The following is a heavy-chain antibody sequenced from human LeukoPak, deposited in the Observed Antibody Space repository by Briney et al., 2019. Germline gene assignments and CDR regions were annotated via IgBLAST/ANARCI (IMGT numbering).Heavy chain of an antibody. CDR2: IYYSGST. J-gene: IGHJ4*02. CDR3: ATSYCSGGSCYSPFDY. D-gene: IGHD2-15*01. CDR1: GGSISSYY. Sequence: PSETLSLTCTVSGGSISSYYWRWIRQPPGKGLEWIGYIYYSGSTNYNPSLKSRVTISVDTSKNQFSLKLSSVTAADTAVYYCATSYCSGGSCYSPFDYWGQGTLVTVSS. V-gene: IGHV4-59*01.